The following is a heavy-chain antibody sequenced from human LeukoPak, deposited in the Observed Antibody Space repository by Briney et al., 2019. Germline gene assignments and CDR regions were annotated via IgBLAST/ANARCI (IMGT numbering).Heavy chain of an antibody. J-gene: IGHJ4*02. V-gene: IGHV3-30*03. CDR3: AREGIQLWLYYFDY. CDR1: GFTFDDYG. D-gene: IGHD5-18*01. Sequence: GGSLRLSCAASGFTFDDYGMSWVRQAPGKGLEGVAVISYDGSNKYYADSVKGRFTISRDNSKNTLYLQMNSLRAEDTAVYYCAREGIQLWLYYFDYWGQGTLVTVSS. CDR2: ISYDGSNK.